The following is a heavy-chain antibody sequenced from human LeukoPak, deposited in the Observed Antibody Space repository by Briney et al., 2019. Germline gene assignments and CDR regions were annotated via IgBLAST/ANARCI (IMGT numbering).Heavy chain of an antibody. J-gene: IGHJ4*02. CDR3: AKSRGATYGTYYFDY. CDR1: GFTFSSYA. CDR2: ISGSGGDT. D-gene: IGHD4/OR15-4a*01. Sequence: GGSLRLSCAASGFTFSSYAMNWVRQAPGKGLEWVSISGSGGDTYYADSVKGRFTISRDNSKNTLYLQMNSLRAEDTAVYYCAKSRGATYGTYYFDYWGQGTLVTVSS. V-gene: IGHV3-23*01.